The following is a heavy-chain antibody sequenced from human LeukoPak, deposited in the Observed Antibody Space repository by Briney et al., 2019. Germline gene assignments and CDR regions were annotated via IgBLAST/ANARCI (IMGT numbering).Heavy chain of an antibody. CDR3: ARDRRASLTTCLDY. Sequence: ASVKVSCKASVYTFTSYGISWVRQAPGQGLEWMGWISAYNGNTNYAQKLQGRVTMTTDTSTSTAYMELRSLRSDDTAVYYCARDRRASLTTCLDYWGQGTLVTVSS. J-gene: IGHJ4*02. D-gene: IGHD2/OR15-2a*01. CDR1: VYTFTSYG. V-gene: IGHV1-18*01. CDR2: ISAYNGNT.